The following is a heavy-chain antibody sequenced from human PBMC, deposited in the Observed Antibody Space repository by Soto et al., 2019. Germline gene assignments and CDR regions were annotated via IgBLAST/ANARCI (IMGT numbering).Heavy chain of an antibody. CDR1: GFTFSSID. Sequence: GGSLRLSCAASGFTFSSIDMNWDRQAPGKGLEWVSIISASGDSTSYADSVKGRFTVSRDNSENTLYLQMDSLRAEDTAVYYCTKRQVVPTTSLFGTDYYYGLDVWGQGTTVTVSS. V-gene: IGHV3-23*01. CDR3: TKRQVVPTTSLFGTDYYYGLDV. CDR2: ISASGDST. J-gene: IGHJ6*02. D-gene: IGHD2-2*01.